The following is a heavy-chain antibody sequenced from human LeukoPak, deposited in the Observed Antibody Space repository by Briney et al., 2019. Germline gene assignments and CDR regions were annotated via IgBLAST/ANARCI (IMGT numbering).Heavy chain of an antibody. V-gene: IGHV3-23*01. CDR1: GLTFSSYA. J-gene: IGHJ4*02. CDR2: ISGSGGST. D-gene: IGHD3-16*02. CDR3: AKEALRLGELSFAYFDY. Sequence: RPGGSLRLSCAASGLTFSSYAMSWVRQAPGKGLEWVSAISGSGGSTYYADSVKGRFTISRDNSKNTLYLQMNSLRAEDTAVYYCAKEALRLGELSFAYFDYWGQGTLVTVSS.